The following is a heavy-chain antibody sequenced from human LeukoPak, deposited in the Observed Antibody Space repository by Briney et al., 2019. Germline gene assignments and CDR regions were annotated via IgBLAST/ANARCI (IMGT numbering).Heavy chain of an antibody. J-gene: IGHJ5*02. CDR3: ARLYGYAPGGFDP. CDR2: ISSSSSYT. Sequence: GGSLRLSCAASGFTFSDYYMSWIRQAPGKGLEWVSYISSSSSYTNYADSVKGRFTISRDNAKNSLYLQMNSLRAEDTVVYYCARLYGYAPGGFDPWGQGTLVTVSS. V-gene: IGHV3-11*06. CDR1: GFTFSDYY. D-gene: IGHD5-18*01.